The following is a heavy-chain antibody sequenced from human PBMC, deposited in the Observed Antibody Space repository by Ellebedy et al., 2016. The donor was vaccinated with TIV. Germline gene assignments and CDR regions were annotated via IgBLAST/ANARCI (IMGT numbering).Heavy chain of an antibody. V-gene: IGHV4-34*01. Sequence: SETLSLXXAVYGGSFSGHYWSWIRQSPGKGLEWIGEINHSGSTNYNPSLKSRVTMSVDTSKNQFSLQLNSVTPADTAVYYCASTHEFSYYMDVWGKGTTVTVSS. D-gene: IGHD3-10*01. CDR1: GGSFSGHY. CDR3: ASTHEFSYYMDV. J-gene: IGHJ6*03. CDR2: INHSGST.